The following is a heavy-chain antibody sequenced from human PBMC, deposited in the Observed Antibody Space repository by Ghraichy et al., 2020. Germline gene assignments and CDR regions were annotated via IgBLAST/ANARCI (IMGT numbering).Heavy chain of an antibody. CDR3: ARASRGWFDP. V-gene: IGHV3-7*03. J-gene: IGHJ5*02. CDR1: GFIFRNYW. CDR2: IKQDENET. Sequence: GGSLRLSCEASGFIFRNYWMTWVRQAPGKGLEWVANIKQDENETYYVDSVKGRFTISRDNGKNSLYLQMNSLRAEDTAVYYCARASRGWFDPWGQGTLVTVSS.